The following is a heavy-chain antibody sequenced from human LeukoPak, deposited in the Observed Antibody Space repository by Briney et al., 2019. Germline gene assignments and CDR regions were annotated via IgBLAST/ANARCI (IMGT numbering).Heavy chain of an antibody. Sequence: PGESLRLSCAASGFTVSNYGMHWVRQAPGKGLEWVALIRYDGNNKFYADSVKGRFTISRDIGKSTLFLQMNGLRAEDTAVYYCAKDRVPAAGSLNFYYMDVWGKGTTVTISS. CDR3: AKDRVPAAGSLNFYYMDV. D-gene: IGHD6-13*01. CDR1: GFTVSNYG. CDR2: IRYDGNNK. V-gene: IGHV3-30*02. J-gene: IGHJ6*03.